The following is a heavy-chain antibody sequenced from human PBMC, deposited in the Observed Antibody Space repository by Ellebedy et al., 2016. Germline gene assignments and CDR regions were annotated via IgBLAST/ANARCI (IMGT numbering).Heavy chain of an antibody. V-gene: IGHV1-3*01. D-gene: IGHD4-23*01. Sequence: ASVKVSCKASGYTFTSYAMHWVRQAPGQRLEWMGWINAGNGNTKYSQKFQGRVTITRDTSASTAYMELSSLRSEDTAAYYCARAGQKQTLDMSTVVTPPVFDYWGQGTLVTVSS. CDR1: GYTFTSYA. CDR2: INAGNGNT. CDR3: ARAGQKQTLDMSTVVTPPVFDY. J-gene: IGHJ4*02.